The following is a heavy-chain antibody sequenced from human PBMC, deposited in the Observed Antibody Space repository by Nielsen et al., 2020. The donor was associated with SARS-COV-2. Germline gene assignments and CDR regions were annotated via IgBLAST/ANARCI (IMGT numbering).Heavy chain of an antibody. CDR2: IIWSGGKT. CDR3: AKAFRSSDWVRVATDF. Sequence: GESLKISCSASGFTFSDYYMNWVRQAPGKGLEWVAGIIWSGGKTHYADSVEGRFTISRDNSKNTLYLQMNSLRAEDTAVYYCAKAFRSSDWVRVATDFWGQGTLVTVSS. J-gene: IGHJ4*02. D-gene: IGHD6-25*01. V-gene: IGHV3-23*01. CDR1: GFTFSDYY.